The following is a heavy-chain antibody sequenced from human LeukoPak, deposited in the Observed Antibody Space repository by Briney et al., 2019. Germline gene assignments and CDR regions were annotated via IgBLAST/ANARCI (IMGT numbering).Heavy chain of an antibody. D-gene: IGHD1-7*01. V-gene: IGHV3-23*01. CDR2: ISGSGGST. CDR1: GFTFSSYA. CDR3: AKDRRTGTLPSGAFDI. J-gene: IGHJ3*02. Sequence: QPGGSLRLSCAASGFTFSSYAMSWVRQAPGKGLEWVSAISGSGGSTYYADSVKGRFTISRDNSKNTLYLQMNSLRAEDTAVYYCAKDRRTGTLPSGAFDIWGQGTMVTVSS.